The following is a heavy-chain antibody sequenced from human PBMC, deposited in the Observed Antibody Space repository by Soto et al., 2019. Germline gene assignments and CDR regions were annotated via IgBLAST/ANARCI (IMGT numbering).Heavy chain of an antibody. V-gene: IGHV4-31*03. CDR3: ARAHYRGVIKGTSWFDP. Sequence: SETLSLTCTVSGGSISSGGYYWSWIRQHPGKGLEWIGYIYYSGSTYYNPSLKSRVTISVDTSKNQFSLKLSSVTAADTAVYYCARAHYRGVIKGTSWFDPWGQGTLVTVSS. CDR1: GGSISSGGYY. CDR2: IYYSGST. D-gene: IGHD3-10*01. J-gene: IGHJ5*02.